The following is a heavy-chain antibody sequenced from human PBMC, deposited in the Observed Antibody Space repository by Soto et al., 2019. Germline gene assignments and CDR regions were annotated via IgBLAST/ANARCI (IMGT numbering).Heavy chain of an antibody. Sequence: SETLSLTCTVSGGSISSYYWSWIRQPPGKGLEWIGYIYYSGSTNYNPSLKSRVTISVDTSKNQFSLKLSSVTAADTAVYYCARDRYDSSGYYYEDYYYGMDVWGQGTTVTVSS. CDR2: IYYSGST. V-gene: IGHV4-59*01. J-gene: IGHJ6*02. CDR1: GGSISSYY. CDR3: ARDRYDSSGYYYEDYYYGMDV. D-gene: IGHD3-22*01.